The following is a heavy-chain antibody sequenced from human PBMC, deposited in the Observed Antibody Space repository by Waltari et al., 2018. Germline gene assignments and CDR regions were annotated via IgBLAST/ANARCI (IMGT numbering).Heavy chain of an antibody. V-gene: IGHV1-46*01. CDR1: GYTFTSYY. J-gene: IGHJ1*01. D-gene: IGHD2-15*01. Sequence: QVQLVQSGAEVKKPGASVKVSCKASGYTFTSYYMPWVLQAPGQGLEWMGIINPRGGSTSYAQKFQGRVTMTRDTSTSTVYMELSSLRSEDTAVYYCARDYHDCSGGSCSGSEYFQHWGQGTLVTVSS. CDR2: INPRGGST. CDR3: ARDYHDCSGGSCSGSEYFQH.